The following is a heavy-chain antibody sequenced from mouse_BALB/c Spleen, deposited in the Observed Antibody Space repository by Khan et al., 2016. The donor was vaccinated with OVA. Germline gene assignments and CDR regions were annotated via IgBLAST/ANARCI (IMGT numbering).Heavy chain of an antibody. CDR1: GFSLFRYS. CDR3: ARAYYRYNGYYAMDY. CDR2: IWGDGST. D-gene: IGHD2-14*01. J-gene: IGHJ4*01. Sequence: QVQLKESGPGLVAPSQSLSITCTVSGFSLFRYSVHWVRQPPGKGLEWLGMIWGDGSTDYNSALKSRLSISKDNSKSQVFLKMNSLQTDDTAMYYCARAYYRYNGYYAMDYWGQGTSVTVSS. V-gene: IGHV2-6-4*01.